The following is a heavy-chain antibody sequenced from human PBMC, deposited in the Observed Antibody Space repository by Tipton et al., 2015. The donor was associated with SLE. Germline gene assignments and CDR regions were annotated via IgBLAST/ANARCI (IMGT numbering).Heavy chain of an antibody. CDR2: IYYSGST. V-gene: IGHV4-59*01. J-gene: IGHJ3*02. CDR3: ARHSYGTDAFDI. CDR1: GGSISSYY. D-gene: IGHD3-10*01. Sequence: TLSLTCTVPGGSISSYYWSWIRQSPGKGLECIGYIYYSGSTNYNPSLKSRVTISVDTSKNQFSLKLSSVTAADTAVYYCARHSYGTDAFDIWGLGTMVTVSS.